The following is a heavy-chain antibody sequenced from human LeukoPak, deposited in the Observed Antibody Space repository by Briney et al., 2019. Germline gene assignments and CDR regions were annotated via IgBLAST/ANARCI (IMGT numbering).Heavy chain of an antibody. J-gene: IGHJ6*01. CDR3: AKMKGHPLQKYYMDV. CDR1: GFTFSGFA. V-gene: IGHV3-23*01. D-gene: IGHD2/OR15-2a*01. Sequence: PGGSLRLSCAASGFTFSGFAMSWVRRTPGKGLEWVSGISGSGDNTLYAASVKGRFTISRDNSKNTLYLDMNSLRAEDTAIYYCAKMKGHPLQKYYMDVWGQGTTVTVSS. CDR2: ISGSGDNT.